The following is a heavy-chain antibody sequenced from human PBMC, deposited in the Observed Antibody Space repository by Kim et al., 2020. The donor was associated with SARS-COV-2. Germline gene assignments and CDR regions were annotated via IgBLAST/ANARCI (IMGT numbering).Heavy chain of an antibody. CDR2: ISGSGGST. CDR1: GFTFSCYA. D-gene: IGHD5-18*01. CDR3: AKDVGIQLCRGFDY. Sequence: GGSLRLSCAASGFTFSCYAMSWVRQAPGKGLEWVSAISGSGGSTYYADSVKGRFTISRDNSKNTLYLQMNSLRAEDTAVYYCAKDVGIQLCRGFDYWGQGTLVTVSS. J-gene: IGHJ4*02. V-gene: IGHV3-23*01.